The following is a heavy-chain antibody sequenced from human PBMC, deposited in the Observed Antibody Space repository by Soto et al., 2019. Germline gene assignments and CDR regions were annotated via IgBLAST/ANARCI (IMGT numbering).Heavy chain of an antibody. Sequence: ASVKVSCKASGYTFTGYYMHWVRQAPGQGLEWMGWINPNRGITNYAQKFQGRVTITTDKSTSTAYMELSSLRSEDTAVYYCARETGVCSGGSCYRERADYWGQGTLVTVSS. V-gene: IGHV1-2*02. CDR1: GYTFTGYY. D-gene: IGHD2-15*01. CDR2: INPNRGIT. CDR3: ARETGVCSGGSCYRERADY. J-gene: IGHJ4*02.